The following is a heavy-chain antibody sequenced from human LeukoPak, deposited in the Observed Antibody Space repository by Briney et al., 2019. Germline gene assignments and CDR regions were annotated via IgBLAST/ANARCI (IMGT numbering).Heavy chain of an antibody. Sequence: GGPLRLSCAASGFTFSSYTMNWVRQSPGKGLEWVSAISGSGGSTYYADSVKGRFTTSRDNSKNTLYLQMNSLRAEDTAVYYCAKDTYGSGSYGNDYWGQGTLVTVSS. CDR3: AKDTYGSGSYGNDY. CDR2: ISGSGGST. V-gene: IGHV3-23*01. D-gene: IGHD3-10*01. CDR1: GFTFSSYT. J-gene: IGHJ4*02.